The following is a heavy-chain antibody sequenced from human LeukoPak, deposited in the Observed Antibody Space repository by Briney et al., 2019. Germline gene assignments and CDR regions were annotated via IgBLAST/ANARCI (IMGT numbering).Heavy chain of an antibody. Sequence: GASVKVPCKASGGTFSSYAISWVRQAPGQGLEWMGGIIPIFGTANYAQKFQGRVTITADESTSTAYMELSSLRSEDTAVYYCAREVADPGDYGDYVDYWGQGTLVTVSS. CDR3: AREVADPGDYGDYVDY. V-gene: IGHV1-69*13. CDR1: GGTFSSYA. J-gene: IGHJ4*02. CDR2: IIPIFGTA. D-gene: IGHD4-17*01.